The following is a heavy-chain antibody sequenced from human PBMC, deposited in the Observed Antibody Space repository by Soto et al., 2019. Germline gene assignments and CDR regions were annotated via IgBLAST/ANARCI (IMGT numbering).Heavy chain of an antibody. D-gene: IGHD6-13*01. CDR3: AKGRRLRAAQGGYYYYYGMDV. CDR1: GFTFSSYA. CDR2: ISGSGGST. Sequence: PVGSLRLSCAASGFTFSSYAMSWVRQAPGKGLEWVSAISGSGGSTYYADSVKGRFTISRDNSKNTLYLQMNSLRAEDTAVYYCAKGRRLRAAQGGYYYYYGMDVWGQGTTVTVSS. J-gene: IGHJ6*02. V-gene: IGHV3-23*01.